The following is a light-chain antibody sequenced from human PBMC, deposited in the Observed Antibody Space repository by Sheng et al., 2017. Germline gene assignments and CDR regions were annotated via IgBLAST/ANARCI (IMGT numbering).Light chain of an antibody. CDR3: QQRGHRPPT. Sequence: EIVLTQSPGTLSLSPGERATLSCRASQSVSSNYLAWYQQKPGQAPRLLIYDASNRATGIPARFSGSGSGTDFTLTISSLEPEDFAVYYCQQRGHRPPTFGGGTKMEIK. V-gene: IGKV3-11*01. J-gene: IGKJ4*01. CDR2: DAS. CDR1: QSVSSNY.